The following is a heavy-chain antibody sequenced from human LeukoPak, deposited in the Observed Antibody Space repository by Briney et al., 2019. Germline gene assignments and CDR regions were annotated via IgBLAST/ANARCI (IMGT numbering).Heavy chain of an antibody. D-gene: IGHD5-12*01. V-gene: IGHV3-33*08. J-gene: IGHJ6*02. Sequence: PGGSLRLSCAASGFTFTTYAMNWVRHAPGKGLEWVAVIWNDGSNKYYADSVKGRFTISRDNSKNTLYLQVNSLRAEDTAVYYCARDPPREYSGFEYGMDVWGQGTRVTVS. CDR1: GFTFTTYA. CDR3: ARDPPREYSGFEYGMDV. CDR2: IWNDGSNK.